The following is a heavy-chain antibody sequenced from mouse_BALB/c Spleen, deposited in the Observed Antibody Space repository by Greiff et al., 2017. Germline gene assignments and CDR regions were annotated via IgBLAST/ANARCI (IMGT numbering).Heavy chain of an antibody. CDR3: ARHPRATNYYAMDY. Sequence: EVQLVESGGDLVKPGGSLKLSCAASGFTFSSYGMSWVRQTPDKRLEWVATISSGGSYTYYPDSVKGRFTISRDNAKNTLYLQMSSLKSEDTAMYYCARHPRATNYYAMDYWGQGTSVTVSS. CDR1: GFTFSSYG. V-gene: IGHV5-6*01. J-gene: IGHJ4*01. CDR2: ISSGGSYT. D-gene: IGHD1-1*01.